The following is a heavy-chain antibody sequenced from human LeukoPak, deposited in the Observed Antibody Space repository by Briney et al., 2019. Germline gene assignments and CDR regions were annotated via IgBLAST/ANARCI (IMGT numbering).Heavy chain of an antibody. CDR1: GFTFSDYY. CDR2: ISSSGSTI. J-gene: IGHJ5*02. Sequence: GGSLRLSCAASGFTFSDYYMSWIRQAPGKGLEGVSYISSSGSTIYYADSVKGRFTISRDNAKNSLYLQMNSLRAEDTAVYYCARDLPDYDFWSGYRVNWFDPWGQGTLVTVSS. V-gene: IGHV3-11*01. D-gene: IGHD3-3*01. CDR3: ARDLPDYDFWSGYRVNWFDP.